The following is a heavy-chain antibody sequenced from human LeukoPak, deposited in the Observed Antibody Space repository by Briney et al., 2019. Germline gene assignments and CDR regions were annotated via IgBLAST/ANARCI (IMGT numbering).Heavy chain of an antibody. D-gene: IGHD3-10*01. V-gene: IGHV4-61*08. CDR1: GGSISSGGYY. J-gene: IGHJ4*02. CDR3: AKHGSYHFDY. CDR2: IYYSGST. Sequence: SQTLSLTCTVSGGSISSGGYYWSWIRQPPGKGLEWIGYIYYSGSTNYNPSLKSRVTISVDTSKNQFSLKLSSVTAADTAVYYCAKHGSYHFDYWGQGTLVTVSS.